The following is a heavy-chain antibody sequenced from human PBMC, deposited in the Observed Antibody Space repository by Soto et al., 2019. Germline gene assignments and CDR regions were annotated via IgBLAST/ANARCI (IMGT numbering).Heavy chain of an antibody. D-gene: IGHD1-26*01. CDR1: GVSLSATGVG. J-gene: IGHJ4*02. Sequence: QITLKESGPTLVKPTQTLTLTCTFSGVSLSATGVGVGWIRQPPEKALEWLALIYWDDDKLYSPSLKNRLTITKDTAKNQVVLTMTNMAPVDTATYYCAHRHGATSGTFDYWGQGALVTVSS. CDR3: AHRHGATSGTFDY. V-gene: IGHV2-5*02. CDR2: IYWDDDK.